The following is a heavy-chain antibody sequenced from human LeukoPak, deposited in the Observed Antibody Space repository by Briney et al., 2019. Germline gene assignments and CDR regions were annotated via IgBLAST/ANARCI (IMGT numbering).Heavy chain of an antibody. CDR3: ARGYYYGSGRLNWLDP. Sequence: PSETLCLTCTVSGYSISSGYYWGWIRQPPGMGLEWIGSIYHSGSTYYNPSLKSRVTISVDTSKNQFSLKLSSVTAADTAVYYCARGYYYGSGRLNWLDPWGQGTLVTVSS. J-gene: IGHJ5*02. CDR1: GYSISSGYY. CDR2: IYHSGST. V-gene: IGHV4-38-2*02. D-gene: IGHD3-10*01.